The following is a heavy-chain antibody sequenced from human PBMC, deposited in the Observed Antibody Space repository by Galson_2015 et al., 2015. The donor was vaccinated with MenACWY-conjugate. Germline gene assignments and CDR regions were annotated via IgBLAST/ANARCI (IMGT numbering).Heavy chain of an antibody. CDR3: ARVPRQTYDSRGDYFDS. D-gene: IGHD3-22*01. J-gene: IGHJ4*02. CDR2: IVSSPHRT. Sequence: SLRLSCAASGSSFDIYAMSWVRQTPGKGLEWVSTIVSSPHRTFYADSVKGRFTVSRDDSQMYLQMNSLRAEDTAVYFCARVPRQTYDSRGDYFDSWGQGTLVTVSS. CDR1: GSSFDIYA. V-gene: IGHV3-23*05.